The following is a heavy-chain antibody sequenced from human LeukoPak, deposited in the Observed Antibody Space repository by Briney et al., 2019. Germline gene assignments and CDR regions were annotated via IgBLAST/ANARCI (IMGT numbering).Heavy chain of an antibody. V-gene: IGHV3-11*01. D-gene: IGHD2-2*01. J-gene: IGHJ4*02. CDR3: ASLPRYCSSTNCYPY. CDR1: GFTFSDYY. CDR2: ISSSSSTI. Sequence: GGSLRLSCAASGFTFSDYYMSWIREAPGKGLEWVSYISSSSSTIYYADSVKGRFTISRDNAKNSLYLQMNSLRAEDTAVYYCASLPRYCSSTNCYPYWGQGTLVTVSS.